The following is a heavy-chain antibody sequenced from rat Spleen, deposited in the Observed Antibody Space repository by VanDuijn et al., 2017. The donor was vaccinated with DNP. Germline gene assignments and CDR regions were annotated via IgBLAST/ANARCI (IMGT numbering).Heavy chain of an antibody. Sequence: QVQLQQSGAELAKPGSSVKISCKASGYTFTSYYISWIKQTTGQGLEYIGYINTGSGGTNYNEKFKGKATLTVDKSSSTAFMQLSSLTPDDSAVYYCARLVTTYYYAMDAWGQGTSVTVSS. CDR2: INTGSGGT. CDR1: GYTFTSYY. V-gene: IGHV1-43*01. CDR3: ARLVTTYYYAMDA. D-gene: IGHD1-10*01. J-gene: IGHJ4*01.